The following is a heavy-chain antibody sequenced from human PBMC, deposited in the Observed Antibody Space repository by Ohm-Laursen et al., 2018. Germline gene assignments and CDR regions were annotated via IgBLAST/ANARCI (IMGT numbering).Heavy chain of an antibody. J-gene: IGHJ3*02. CDR2: IYYSGST. Sequence: TLSLTCTVSGGSISSYYWTWIRQPPGKGLEWIGYIYYSGSTNYNPSLKSRVTISVATSKNQFSLNLSSVTAADTAVYYCARHLSGAFHIWGQGTMVTVSS. V-gene: IGHV4-59*08. CDR3: ARHLSGAFHI. CDR1: GGSISSYY. D-gene: IGHD1-26*01.